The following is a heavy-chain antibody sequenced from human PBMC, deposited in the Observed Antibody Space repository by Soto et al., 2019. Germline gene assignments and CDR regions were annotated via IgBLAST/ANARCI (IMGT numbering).Heavy chain of an antibody. J-gene: IGHJ4*02. CDR3: AKTPSGQAVDY. D-gene: IGHD6-19*01. Sequence: ETLSLTCTVSGGSISSSSYYWGWIRQPPGKGLEWVSAISGSGGSTYYADSVKGRFTISRDNSKNTLYLQMNSLRAEDTAVYYCAKTPSGQAVDYWGQGTLVTVSS. V-gene: IGHV3-23*01. CDR1: GGSISSSSYY. CDR2: ISGSGGST.